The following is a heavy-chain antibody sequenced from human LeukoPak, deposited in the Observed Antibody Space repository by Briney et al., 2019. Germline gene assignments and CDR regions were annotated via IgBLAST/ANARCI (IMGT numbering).Heavy chain of an antibody. CDR1: GFTFSSYS. J-gene: IGHJ4*02. CDR2: ISSSSSYI. V-gene: IGHV3-21*01. CDR3: ARFDGGYFSYFDY. Sequence: GGSLRLSCAASGFTFSSYSMNWVRQAPGKGLEWVSSISSSSSYIYYADSVKGRFTISRDNAKNSLYLQMNSLRAEDTAVYYCARFDGGYFSYFDYWGQGTLVTVSS. D-gene: IGHD5-12*01.